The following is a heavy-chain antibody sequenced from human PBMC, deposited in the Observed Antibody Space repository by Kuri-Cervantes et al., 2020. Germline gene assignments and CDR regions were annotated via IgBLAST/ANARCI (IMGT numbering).Heavy chain of an antibody. V-gene: IGHV4-59*01. CDR3: ARGPYGDYGECFDY. D-gene: IGHD4-17*01. Sequence: ESLKISCAVYTGSFSGYYWSWFRQPPGKGLEWIGYIYYSGSTNYNPSLKSRVTIAVDTSKNQFSLKLSSVTAADTAVYYCARGPYGDYGECFDYWGQGTLVTVSS. CDR2: IYYSGST. J-gene: IGHJ4*02. CDR1: TGSFSGYY.